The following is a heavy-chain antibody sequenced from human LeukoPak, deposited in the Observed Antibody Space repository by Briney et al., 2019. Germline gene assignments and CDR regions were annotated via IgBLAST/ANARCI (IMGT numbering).Heavy chain of an antibody. Sequence: PGGSLRLSCAASGFTFSSYSMNWVRQAPGKGLEWVSSISSSSSYIYYADSVKGRFTISRDNAKNSLYLQMYSLRAEDTAVYYCARDVGIGEVHWFDPWGQGTLVTVSS. CDR3: ARDVGIGEVHWFDP. CDR1: GFTFSSYS. CDR2: ISSSSSYI. J-gene: IGHJ5*02. V-gene: IGHV3-21*01. D-gene: IGHD3-10*01.